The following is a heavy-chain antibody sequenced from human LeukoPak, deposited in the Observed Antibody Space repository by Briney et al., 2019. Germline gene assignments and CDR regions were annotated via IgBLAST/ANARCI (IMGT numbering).Heavy chain of an antibody. V-gene: IGHV3-30*14. CDR2: ISYDGSNK. Sequence: PGRSLRLSCAASGFTFSSYAMHWVRQAPGKGLEWVAVISYDGSNKYYAGSVKGRFTISREDAKNSLYLQMNSLRAGDTAVYYCARSSGRRVGAFDIWGQGTMVTVSS. CDR1: GFTFSSYA. D-gene: IGHD3-22*01. J-gene: IGHJ3*02. CDR3: ARSSGRRVGAFDI.